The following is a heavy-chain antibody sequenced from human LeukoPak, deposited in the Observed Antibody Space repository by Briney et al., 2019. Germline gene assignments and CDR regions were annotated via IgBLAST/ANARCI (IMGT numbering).Heavy chain of an antibody. CDR1: GFTFSSFA. CDR2: ISGSGGST. CDR3: AKAFSAYENWPPNWFDP. D-gene: IGHD5-12*01. V-gene: IGHV3-23*01. Sequence: GGSLRLSCAASGFTFSSFAMSWVRQAPGKGLEWVSLISGSGGSTYYADSVKGRFTISRDNSKNTLYLQMDSLRAEDTAVYYCAKAFSAYENWPPNWFDPWGQGTLVTVSS. J-gene: IGHJ5*02.